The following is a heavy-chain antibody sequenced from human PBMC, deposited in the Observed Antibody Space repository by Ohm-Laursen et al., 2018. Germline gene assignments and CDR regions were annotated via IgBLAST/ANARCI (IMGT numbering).Heavy chain of an antibody. CDR1: GFTFSNYS. CDR3: AKDRSPTVTIDY. V-gene: IGHV3-30*18. D-gene: IGHD4-17*01. J-gene: IGHJ4*02. CDR2: ISSDGSDK. Sequence: SLRLSCAASGFTFSNYSMNWVRQAPGKGLEWVAVISSDGSDKYYADSVKGRFTISRDNSKNTLYLQMDSLRDEDTAVYYCAKDRSPTVTIDYWGQGTMVTVSS.